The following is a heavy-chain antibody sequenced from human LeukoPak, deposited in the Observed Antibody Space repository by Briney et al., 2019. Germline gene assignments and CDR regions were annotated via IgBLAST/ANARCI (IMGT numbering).Heavy chain of an antibody. J-gene: IGHJ4*02. D-gene: IGHD6-6*01. CDR2: INQAGTGK. CDR3: ARDLDPSSSPFPYYFDY. Sequence: PGGSLRLPCAASVFTFSSQWMSWVRQAPGKGLEWVAMINQAGTGKYYVDSVKGRFTISRDNAENSLYLQMNSLRAEDTAVYYCARDLDPSSSPFPYYFDYWGQGTLVTVSS. CDR1: VFTFSSQW. V-gene: IGHV3-7*01.